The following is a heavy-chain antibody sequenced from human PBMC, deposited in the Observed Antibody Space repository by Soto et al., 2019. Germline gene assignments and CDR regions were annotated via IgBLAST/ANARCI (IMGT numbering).Heavy chain of an antibody. V-gene: IGHV3-23*01. J-gene: IGHJ6*02. CDR1: GFTFSSYG. CDR2: ISGSGTST. CDR3: AKDLYGSGSYGMDV. Sequence: GGSLRLSCAASGFTFSSYGMTWVRQAPGKGLEWVSGISGSGTSTYYADSVKGRFTISRDNSKNMLYLQMNSLRAEDTAVYYCAKDLYGSGSYGMDVWGQGTTVTVSS. D-gene: IGHD3-10*01.